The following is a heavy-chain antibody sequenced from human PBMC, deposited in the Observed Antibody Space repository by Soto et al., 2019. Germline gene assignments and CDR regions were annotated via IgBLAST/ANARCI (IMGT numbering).Heavy chain of an antibody. V-gene: IGHV4-59*01. D-gene: IGHD3-22*01. CDR2: IYYSGST. CDR3: TKDGDSTGYYNFDY. CDR1: GGSISSYY. J-gene: IGHJ4*02. Sequence: SETLSLTCTVSGGSISSYYWSWIRQPPGKGLEWIGYIYYSGSTNYNPSLKSRVAISVDTSKNQFSLKLSSVTAADTAVYYCTKDGDSTGYYNFDYWGQGTLVTVSS.